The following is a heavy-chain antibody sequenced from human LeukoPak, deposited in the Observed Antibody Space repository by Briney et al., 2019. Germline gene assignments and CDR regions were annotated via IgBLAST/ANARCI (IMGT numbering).Heavy chain of an antibody. CDR2: IRYDGSNK. CDR1: GFTFSSYG. J-gene: IGHJ4*02. Sequence: PGGSLRLSCAASGFTFSSYGMHRVRQAPGKGLEWVAFIRYDGSNKYYADSVKGRFTISRDNSKNTLYLQMNSLRAEDTAVYYCAKDRRYSSGWYNFDYWGQGTLVTVSS. V-gene: IGHV3-30*02. D-gene: IGHD6-19*01. CDR3: AKDRRYSSGWYNFDY.